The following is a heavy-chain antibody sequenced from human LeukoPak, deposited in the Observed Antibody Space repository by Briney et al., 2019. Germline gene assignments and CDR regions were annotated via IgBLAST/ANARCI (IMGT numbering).Heavy chain of an antibody. V-gene: IGHV3-23*01. Sequence: PGGSLRLSCAASGFTFSSFAMSWVRQAPGKGLEWVSAISGSGGSTYYADSVKGRFTISRDNSKNTLYLQMNSLRAEDTAVYYCARGVAARPGYFDYWGQGTLVTVSS. CDR2: ISGSGGST. CDR3: ARGVAARPGYFDY. J-gene: IGHJ4*02. CDR1: GFTFSSFA. D-gene: IGHD6-6*01.